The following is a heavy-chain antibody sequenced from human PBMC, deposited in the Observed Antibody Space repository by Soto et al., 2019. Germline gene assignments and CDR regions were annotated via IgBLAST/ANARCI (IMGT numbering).Heavy chain of an antibody. CDR3: AKATAPMARSIPGLDY. CDR1: GFTFDDYT. J-gene: IGHJ4*02. Sequence: GGSLRLSCAASGFTFDDYTMHWVRQAPGKGLEWVSLISWDGGSTYYADSVKGLFTISRDNSKNSLYLQMNSLRTEDTALYYCAKATAPMARSIPGLDYWGQGTLVTVSS. D-gene: IGHD2-21*01. CDR2: ISWDGGST. V-gene: IGHV3-43*01.